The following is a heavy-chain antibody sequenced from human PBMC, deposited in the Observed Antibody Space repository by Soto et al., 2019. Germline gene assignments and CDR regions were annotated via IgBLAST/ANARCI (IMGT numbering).Heavy chain of an antibody. D-gene: IGHD5-18*01. J-gene: IGHJ4*02. CDR2: IYYSGST. V-gene: IGHV4-31*03. CDR3: ARGSRDTAMGAAFDY. CDR1: GGSISSGGYY. Sequence: QVQLQESGPGLVKPSQTLSLTCTVSGGSISSGGYYWSWIRQHPGKGLEWIGYIYYSGSTYYNPSLKSRVTIXXDXSXXQFSLKLSSVTAADTAVYYCARGSRDTAMGAAFDYWGQGTLVTVSS.